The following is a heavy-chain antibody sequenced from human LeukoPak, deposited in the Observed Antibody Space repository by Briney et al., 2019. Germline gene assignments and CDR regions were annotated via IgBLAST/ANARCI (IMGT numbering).Heavy chain of an antibody. CDR2: IRYAGSDI. CDR1: GFSFSYYG. V-gene: IGHV3-30*02. D-gene: IGHD1-26*01. CDR3: AKDLGLQVGASPFDY. J-gene: IGHJ4*02. Sequence: PGGSLRLSCAASGFSFSYYGMHWVRQSPGKGLEWVAVIRYAGSDIHYADSVKGRFNVSRDNSKNTLYLQMNSLRSEDTAVYYCAKDLGLQVGASPFDYWGQGTLVTVS.